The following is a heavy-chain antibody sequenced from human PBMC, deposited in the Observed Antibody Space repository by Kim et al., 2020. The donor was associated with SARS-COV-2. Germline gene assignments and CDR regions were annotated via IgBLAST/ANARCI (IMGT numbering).Heavy chain of an antibody. CDR3: AKDRIRSPVEMATLDAFDI. D-gene: IGHD5-12*01. CDR1: GFTFSSYA. Sequence: GGSLRLSCAASGFTFSSYAMSWVRQAPGKGLEWVSAISGSGGSTYYADSVKGRFTISRDNSKNTLYLQMNSLRAEDTAVYYCAKDRIRSPVEMATLDAFDIWGQGTMVTVSS. J-gene: IGHJ3*02. V-gene: IGHV3-23*01. CDR2: ISGSGGST.